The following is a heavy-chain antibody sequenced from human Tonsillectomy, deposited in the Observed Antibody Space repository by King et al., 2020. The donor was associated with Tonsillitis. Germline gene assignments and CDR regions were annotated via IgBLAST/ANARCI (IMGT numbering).Heavy chain of an antibody. Sequence: VQLVESGGGVVQPGRSLRLSCAASGFTFSSYGMHWVRQAPGKGLEWVAVIWYDGSNKYYADSVKGRLTISRDNSKNTLYLQMNSLRAEDTAVYYCARDSSGFDYWGQGTLVTVSS. CDR1: GFTFSSYG. CDR2: IWYDGSNK. D-gene: IGHD3-22*01. CDR3: ARDSSGFDY. V-gene: IGHV3-33*08. J-gene: IGHJ4*02.